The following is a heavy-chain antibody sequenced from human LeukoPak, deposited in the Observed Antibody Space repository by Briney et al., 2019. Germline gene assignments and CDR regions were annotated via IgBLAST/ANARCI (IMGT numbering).Heavy chain of an antibody. V-gene: IGHV1-69*13. CDR2: IIPIFGTA. J-gene: IGHJ3*02. Sequence: PVASVKVSCKASGGTFSSYAISWVRQAPGQGLEWMGGIIPIFGTANYAQKFQGRVTITADESTSTAYMELSSLRSEDTAVYYCASLRRGYYDSSEPFDIWGQGTMVTVSS. D-gene: IGHD3-22*01. CDR3: ASLRRGYYDSSEPFDI. CDR1: GGTFSSYA.